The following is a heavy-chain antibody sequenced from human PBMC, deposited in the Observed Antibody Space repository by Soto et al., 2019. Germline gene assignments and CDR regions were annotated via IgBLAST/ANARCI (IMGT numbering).Heavy chain of an antibody. CDR1: GYTFTSYA. CDR2: INAGNGNT. Sequence: ASVKVSCKASGYTFTSYAMHWVRQAPGQRLELMGWINAGNGNTKYSQKFQGRVTITRDTSASTAYMELSSLRSEDTAVYYCARVHYYDSSGYYPYYYYGMDVWGQGTTVTVSS. V-gene: IGHV1-3*01. D-gene: IGHD3-22*01. CDR3: ARVHYYDSSGYYPYYYYGMDV. J-gene: IGHJ6*02.